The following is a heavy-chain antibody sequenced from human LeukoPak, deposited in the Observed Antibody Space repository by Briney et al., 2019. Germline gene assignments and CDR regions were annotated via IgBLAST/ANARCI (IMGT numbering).Heavy chain of an antibody. Sequence: GGSLRLSCAASGFTFSTYAMTWVRQAPGKGLEWVSSITGSGDGTSAADSVKGRFTISRDNSKNTLYLQMNSLRVEDTAVYYCAKAGLVRGGALDSWGQGTLVTVSS. V-gene: IGHV3-23*01. CDR2: ITGSGDGT. CDR3: AKAGLVRGGALDS. D-gene: IGHD4/OR15-4a*01. J-gene: IGHJ4*02. CDR1: GFTFSTYA.